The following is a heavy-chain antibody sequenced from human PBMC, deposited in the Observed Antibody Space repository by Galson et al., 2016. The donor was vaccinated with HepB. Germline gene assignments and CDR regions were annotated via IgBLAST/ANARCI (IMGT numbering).Heavy chain of an antibody. D-gene: IGHD3-9*01. Sequence: SVKVSCKASGGTFSSYAISWVRQAPGQGLEWMGGIIPIFGTANYAQKFQGRVTITADESTSTAYMELSSLRSEDTAVYYCASTSYDILTGYYSYYYGMDVWGQGTTVTVSS. CDR1: GGTFSSYA. J-gene: IGHJ6*02. CDR2: IIPIFGTA. CDR3: ASTSYDILTGYYSYYYGMDV. V-gene: IGHV1-69*13.